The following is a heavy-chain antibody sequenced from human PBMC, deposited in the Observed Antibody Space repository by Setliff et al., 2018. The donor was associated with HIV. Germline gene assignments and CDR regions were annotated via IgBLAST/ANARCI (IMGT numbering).Heavy chain of an antibody. D-gene: IGHD3-22*01. J-gene: IGHJ1*01. CDR3: ATVRRYYYDSSGQEYFQH. V-gene: IGHV1-2*02. Sequence: ASVKVSCKASGYTFTGYYMHWVRQAPGQGLEWMGWINPNSGGTNYTQNFQGRVTMTRDTSISTGHMELRGLRSDDTAVYYCATVRRYYYDSSGQEYFQHWGQGTLVTVSS. CDR1: GYTFTGYY. CDR2: INPNSGGT.